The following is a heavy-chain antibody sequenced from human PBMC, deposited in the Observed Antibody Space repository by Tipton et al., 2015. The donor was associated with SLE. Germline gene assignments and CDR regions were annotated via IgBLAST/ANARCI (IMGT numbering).Heavy chain of an antibody. CDR1: DGSFSSYY. CDR2: INHSGST. V-gene: IGHV4-34*01. J-gene: IGHJ3*02. CDR3: ARPGYCSSISCYRGDAFDI. D-gene: IGHD2-2*02. Sequence: TLSLTCAVYDGSFSSYYWTWIRQSPGKGLEWIGEINHSGSTNYNPSLKSRVTISVDTSKDQFSLKLSSVTAADTAVYYCARPGYCSSISCYRGDAFDIWGQGTTVVVSS.